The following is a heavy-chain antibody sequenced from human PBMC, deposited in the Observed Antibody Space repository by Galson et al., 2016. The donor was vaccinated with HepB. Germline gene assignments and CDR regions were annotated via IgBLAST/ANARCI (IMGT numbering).Heavy chain of an antibody. J-gene: IGHJ5*01. CDR1: GFTFTDFY. CDR2: ISSRASTM. V-gene: IGHV3-11*01. D-gene: IGHD6-13*01. CDR3: AREEILQQQLVQDS. Sequence: SLRLSCAASGFTFTDFYMSWIRQAPGKGLEWVAFISSRASTMSYAGSVSGRFTISRDNAKNSVYLQMNSLRAEDTAVYYCAREEILQQQLVQDSWGQGTLVTVSS.